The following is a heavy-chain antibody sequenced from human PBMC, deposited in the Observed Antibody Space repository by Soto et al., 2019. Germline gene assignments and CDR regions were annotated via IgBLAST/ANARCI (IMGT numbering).Heavy chain of an antibody. CDR2: VGSAGDT. J-gene: IGHJ4*02. CDR1: GFTFTNYD. CDR3: ARVGYSYGYDY. Sequence: EVQLVESGGGLVQPGGSLRLSCAASGFTFTNYDMHWVRQATGKGLECVSAVGSAGDTYYPGSVKGRFSISRENAKNSLYLQMNSLRAEDTAVYYFARVGYSYGYDYWGQGTLVTVSS. D-gene: IGHD5-18*01. V-gene: IGHV3-13*01.